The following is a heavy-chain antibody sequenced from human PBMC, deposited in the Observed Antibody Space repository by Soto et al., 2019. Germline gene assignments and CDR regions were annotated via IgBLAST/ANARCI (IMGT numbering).Heavy chain of an antibody. CDR1: GYIFTTYG. CDR2: ISAHNGNT. Sequence: QVHLVQSGAEVKKPGASVKVSCKGSGYIFTTYGITWVRQAPGQGLEWMGWISAHNGNTNYAQKLQGRVTVTRDTSTSTAYMELSTLRSDDTAVYYCARGRYWDYWGQGALVTVSS. CDR3: ARGRYWDY. D-gene: IGHD2-8*02. V-gene: IGHV1-18*01. J-gene: IGHJ4*02.